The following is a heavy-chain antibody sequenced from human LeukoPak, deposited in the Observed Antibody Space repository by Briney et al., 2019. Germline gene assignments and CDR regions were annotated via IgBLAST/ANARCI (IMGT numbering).Heavy chain of an antibody. J-gene: IGHJ5*02. CDR1: GFTFRSYE. CDR2: IYSAGSTT. D-gene: IGHD4-17*01. V-gene: IGHV3-48*03. CDR3: VRGGYGDYGRGS. Sequence: GGSLRLSCVASGFTFRSYEMNWVRQAPGKGLEWISYIYSAGSTTYYADSVKGRFTISRDNAKNSLYLQMNSLRVEDTAVYYCVRGGYGDYGRGSWGQGTLLTVSS.